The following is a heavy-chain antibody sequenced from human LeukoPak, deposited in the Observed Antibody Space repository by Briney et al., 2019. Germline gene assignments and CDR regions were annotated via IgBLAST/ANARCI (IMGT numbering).Heavy chain of an antibody. CDR3: ARDRPKYSSGWYYHTTGQFDP. CDR2: IYTSGST. J-gene: IGHJ5*02. D-gene: IGHD6-13*01. Sequence: PSETLSLTCTVSGGSISSYYWSWIRQPAGKGLEWIGRIYTSGSTNYNPSLKSRVTISVDTSKNQFSLKLSSVTAADTAVYYCARDRPKYSSGWYYHTTGQFDPWGQGTLVTVSS. CDR1: GGSISSYY. V-gene: IGHV4-4*07.